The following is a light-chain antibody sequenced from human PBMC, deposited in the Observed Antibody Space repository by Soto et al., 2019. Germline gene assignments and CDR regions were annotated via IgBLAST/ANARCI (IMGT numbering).Light chain of an antibody. V-gene: IGKV3-15*01. CDR3: QHYNNWPRT. Sequence: EIVMTQSPATLSVSPGERATLSCRASQSVSSNLAWYQQKPGQAPRLLIYGASTRATGIPARFSGSGSGTDFTLTISSLQSEDFADYYCQHYNNWPRTFGQGTKVESK. CDR1: QSVSSN. J-gene: IGKJ1*01. CDR2: GAS.